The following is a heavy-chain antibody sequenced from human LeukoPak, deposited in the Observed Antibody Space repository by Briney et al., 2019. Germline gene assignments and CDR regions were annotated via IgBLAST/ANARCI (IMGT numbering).Heavy chain of an antibody. CDR2: INPNSGGT. CDR1: GYTFTGYY. V-gene: IGHV1-2*02. CDR3: ASDTGNWFDP. Sequence: GASVTLSCTASGYTFTGYYMHWVRQAPGQGLEWMGWINPNSGGTNYAKKFQGRVTITRDTSISTAYMQLSSLRSDDTALYYCASDTGNWFDPWGQGTLVTVSS. J-gene: IGHJ5*02.